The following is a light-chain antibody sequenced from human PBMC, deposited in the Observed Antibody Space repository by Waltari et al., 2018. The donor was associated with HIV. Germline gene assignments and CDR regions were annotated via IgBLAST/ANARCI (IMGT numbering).Light chain of an antibody. CDR2: KVS. Sequence: DVMMTQSPVSLPVTLGQPASVSCRSSQSLVSSGGKPYLTYFQQRPGQSPRRLIYKVSNRDSGVPDRFSGSGSGTDFTLKISRVAAEDVELYCYMQRTHWSPFTFGPGTKVDIK. V-gene: IGKV2-30*01. CDR3: MQRTHWSPFT. J-gene: IGKJ3*01. CDR1: QSLVSSGGKPY.